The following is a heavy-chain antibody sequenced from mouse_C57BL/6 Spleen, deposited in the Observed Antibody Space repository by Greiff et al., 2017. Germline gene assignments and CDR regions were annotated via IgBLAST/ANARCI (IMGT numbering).Heavy chain of an antibody. CDR3: ARNHYYYGSSYWYFDV. J-gene: IGHJ1*03. Sequence: VKLQQSGPELVKPGASVKISCKASGYAFSSSWMNWVKQRPGKGLEWIGRIYPGDGDTNYNGKFKGKATLTADKSSSTAYMQLSSLTSEDSAVYFCARNHYYYGSSYWYFDVWGTGTTVTVSS. CDR1: GYAFSSSW. D-gene: IGHD1-1*01. V-gene: IGHV1-82*01. CDR2: IYPGDGDT.